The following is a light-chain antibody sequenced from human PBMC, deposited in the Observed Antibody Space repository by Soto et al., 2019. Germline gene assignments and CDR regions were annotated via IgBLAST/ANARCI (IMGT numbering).Light chain of an antibody. CDR3: AAWDDRLNGYV. CDR1: SSNIGGNS. V-gene: IGLV1-44*01. J-gene: IGLJ1*01. Sequence: QSVLTQPPSVSAAPGQKVTISCSGSSSNIGGNSVSWYQQLPGTAPNLLIYTNNQRPSGVPARFSGSKSSTSASLAISGLQSEDEADYYCAAWDDRLNGYVFGTGTKVTVL. CDR2: TNN.